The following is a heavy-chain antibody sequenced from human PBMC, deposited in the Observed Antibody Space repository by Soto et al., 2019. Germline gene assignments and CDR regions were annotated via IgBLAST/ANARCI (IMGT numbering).Heavy chain of an antibody. D-gene: IGHD2-8*01. V-gene: IGHV3-74*01. Sequence: GGSLRLSCVASSGFTFSSHWMHWVRQAPGKGLVWVSRISRDGTSTNYADSVKGRFTISRDNAKNSLYLQMNSLRAEDTAVYYCARTQDIVLMVYPPLFDYWGQGTLVTVSS. CDR3: ARTQDIVLMVYPPLFDY. J-gene: IGHJ4*02. CDR2: ISRDGTST. CDR1: SGFTFSSHW.